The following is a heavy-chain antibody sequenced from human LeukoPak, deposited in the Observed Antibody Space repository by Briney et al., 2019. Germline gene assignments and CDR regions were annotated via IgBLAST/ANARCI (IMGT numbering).Heavy chain of an antibody. CDR1: GFTFSSFA. CDR2: ISYDGSNK. J-gene: IGHJ4*02. CDR3: ARSVVRGVIRGYFDY. Sequence: GRSLRLSCAASGFTFSSFAMHWVRQAPGKGLEWVAVISYDGSNKYYADSVKGRFTISRDNSKNTLYLQMNSLRAEDTAVYYCARSVVRGVIRGYFDYWGQGTLVTVSS. D-gene: IGHD3-10*01. V-gene: IGHV3-30-3*01.